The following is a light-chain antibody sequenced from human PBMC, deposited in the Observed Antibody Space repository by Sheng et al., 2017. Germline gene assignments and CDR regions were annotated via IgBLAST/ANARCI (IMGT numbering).Light chain of an antibody. J-gene: IGLJ3*02. Sequence: QSVLTQPPSASGTPGQRIIISCSGSGSNIGSNSVYWYQQLPRSGPQTPLLYSSSGPQVPLTDSLTPRSGTSASLAISGLRSDDEADYYCAAWDDSLRNWVFGGGTKLTVL. CDR2: SS. CDR3: AAWDDSLRNWV. V-gene: IGLV1-47*02. CDR1: GSNIGSNS.